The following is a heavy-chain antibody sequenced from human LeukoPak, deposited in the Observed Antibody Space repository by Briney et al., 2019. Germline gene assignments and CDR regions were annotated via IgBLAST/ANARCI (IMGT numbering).Heavy chain of an antibody. V-gene: IGHV3-43*01. Sequence: PGGSLRLSCAASGFTFDGHTMHWVRQVPGKGLQWVSLISWDGGRTVYADFVKGRFTISRDNSRNSLYLQMNSLTTKDTALYYCAKESQYYYDTGASYYFDHWGQGALVTVSS. D-gene: IGHD3-22*01. CDR3: AKESQYYYDTGASYYFDH. CDR2: ISWDGGRT. CDR1: GFTFDGHT. J-gene: IGHJ4*02.